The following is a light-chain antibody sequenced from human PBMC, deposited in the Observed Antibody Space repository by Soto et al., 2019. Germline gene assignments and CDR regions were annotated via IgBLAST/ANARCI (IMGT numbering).Light chain of an antibody. J-gene: IGLJ1*01. Sequence: QSVLTQPPSASGSPGQSVTISCTGTSSDVGGYNYVSWYQQHPGKAPKLMIYEVSKRPSGVPDRFSGSKSGNTASLTVSGLQAEDEADYYCSSYAGSNNLRNVFVTGTKVTVL. CDR1: SSDVGGYNY. CDR3: SSYAGSNNLRNV. CDR2: EVS. V-gene: IGLV2-8*01.